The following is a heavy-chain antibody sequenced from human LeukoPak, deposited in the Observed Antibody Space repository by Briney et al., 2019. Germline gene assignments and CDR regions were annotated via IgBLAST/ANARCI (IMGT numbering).Heavy chain of an antibody. CDR3: AGGKRCLQLDY. V-gene: IGHV3-30-3*01. D-gene: IGHD5-24*01. CDR1: GFTFSSYA. CDR2: ISYDGSKK. J-gene: IGHJ4*02. Sequence: AGGSLRLSCAASGFTFSSYAMHWVPQAPGKGLKWVAVISYDGSKKYYADSVKGRFTISRDNSKKTLYLQMNSLRAEDTGVYYCAGGKRCLQLDYWGQGTLVTVSS.